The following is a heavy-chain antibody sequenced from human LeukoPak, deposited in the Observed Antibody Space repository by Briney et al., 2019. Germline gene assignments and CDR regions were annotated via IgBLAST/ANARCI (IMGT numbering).Heavy chain of an antibody. CDR3: ARHLLPYYAFWSGCPEY. J-gene: IGHJ4*02. CDR1: GYSFTSYW. Sequence: GESLKISCKGSGYSFTSYWIGWVRQMPGKGLEWMGIIYPGDSDTRYSPSFQGQVTISADKSISTAYLQWSSLKASDTAIYYCARHLLPYYAFWSGCPEYWGQGTLVTVSS. D-gene: IGHD3-3*01. V-gene: IGHV5-51*01. CDR2: IYPGDSDT.